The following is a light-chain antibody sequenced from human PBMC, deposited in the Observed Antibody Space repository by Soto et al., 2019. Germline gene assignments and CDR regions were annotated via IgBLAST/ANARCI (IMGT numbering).Light chain of an antibody. CDR2: DAS. J-gene: IGKJ5*01. Sequence: DIQMTQSPSSLSASVGDRVTITCQASQDISNYLNRYQQKPGKAPKLLIYDASNLETGVPSRFSGSGSGTDFTFTISSLQPEDIATYYCQRYDNVPLTFGQGTRLEIK. CDR3: QRYDNVPLT. V-gene: IGKV1-33*01. CDR1: QDISNY.